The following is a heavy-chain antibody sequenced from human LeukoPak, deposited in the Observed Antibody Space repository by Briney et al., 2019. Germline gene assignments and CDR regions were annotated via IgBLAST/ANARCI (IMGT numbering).Heavy chain of an antibody. CDR3: AGTLIAARPPSFDY. Sequence: SETLSLTCTVSGGSISSYYWSWIRQPPGKGLEWIGYIYYSGSTNYNPSLKSRVTISVDTSKNQFSLKLSSVTAADTAVYYCAGTLIAARPPSFDYWGQGTLVTVSS. V-gene: IGHV4-59*08. J-gene: IGHJ4*02. CDR1: GGSISSYY. CDR2: IYYSGST. D-gene: IGHD6-6*01.